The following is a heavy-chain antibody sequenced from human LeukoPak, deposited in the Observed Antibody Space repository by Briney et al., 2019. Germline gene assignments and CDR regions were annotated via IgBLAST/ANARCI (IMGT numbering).Heavy chain of an antibody. D-gene: IGHD3-10*01. Sequence: PPEGLSVSCVVSGGSTSGFYCSWIWQPPRERVEWGGYIYYSGSTNYHPSLKSRVTISVDTSKNQFSVKLSSVTAADTAVYYCAREVRGGNGWFDPWGQGTLVTVSS. CDR1: GGSTSGFY. J-gene: IGHJ5*02. CDR2: IYYSGST. V-gene: IGHV4-59*01. CDR3: AREVRGGNGWFDP.